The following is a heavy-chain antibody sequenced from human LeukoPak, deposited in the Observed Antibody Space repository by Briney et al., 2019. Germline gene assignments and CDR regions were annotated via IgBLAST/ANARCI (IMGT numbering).Heavy chain of an antibody. Sequence: GESLKISCTGSGYSFTNYWIGWVRQMPGKGLGWMGIIYVGDSDTRYSPSFQGQVTISVDKSISTAYLQWSSLKAADTGMYYCASHHHSYDSSGYCDFWGQGTLVTVSS. CDR3: ASHHHSYDSSGYCDF. CDR1: GYSFTNYW. CDR2: IYVGDSDT. J-gene: IGHJ4*02. D-gene: IGHD3-22*01. V-gene: IGHV5-51*01.